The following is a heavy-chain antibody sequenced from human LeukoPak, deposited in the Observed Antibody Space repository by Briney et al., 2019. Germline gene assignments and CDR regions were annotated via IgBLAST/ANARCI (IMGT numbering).Heavy chain of an antibody. CDR3: ARGLGSGSYKNWFDP. Sequence: QSGGSLRLSCAASGFTFSSYSMNWVRQAPGKGLEWVSYISSSSSTIYYADSVKGRFTISRDNAKNSLYLQMNSLRAEDTAVYYCARGLGSGSYKNWFDPWGQGTLVTVSS. CDR1: GFTFSSYS. J-gene: IGHJ5*02. D-gene: IGHD3-10*01. V-gene: IGHV3-48*04. CDR2: ISSSSSTI.